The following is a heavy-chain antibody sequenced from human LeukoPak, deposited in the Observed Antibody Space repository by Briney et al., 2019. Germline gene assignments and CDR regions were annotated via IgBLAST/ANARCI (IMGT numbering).Heavy chain of an antibody. CDR2: MSSSDDGR. Sequence: GGSLRLSCATSGFSFSSYAMSWVRQAPGKGLEWVSAMSSSDDGRYYAASVRGRFTISRDTSRSTLYLQMNSLRAEDTALYYCARVLGTAMATYYFDYWGQGTLVTVSS. V-gene: IGHV3-23*01. CDR3: ARVLGTAMATYYFDY. D-gene: IGHD5-18*01. J-gene: IGHJ4*02. CDR1: GFSFSSYA.